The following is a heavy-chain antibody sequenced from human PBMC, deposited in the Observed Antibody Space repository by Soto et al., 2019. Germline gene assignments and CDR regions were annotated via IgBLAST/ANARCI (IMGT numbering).Heavy chain of an antibody. Sequence: SETLSLTCAVYGGSFSGYYWSWIRQPPGKGLEWIGEINHSGSTNYNPSLKSRVTISVDTSKNQFSLKLSSVTAADTAVYYCARVHSNFYYYYGMDVWGQGTTVTVFS. V-gene: IGHV4-34*01. CDR1: GGSFSGYY. CDR2: INHSGST. D-gene: IGHD4-4*01. CDR3: ARVHSNFYYYYGMDV. J-gene: IGHJ6*02.